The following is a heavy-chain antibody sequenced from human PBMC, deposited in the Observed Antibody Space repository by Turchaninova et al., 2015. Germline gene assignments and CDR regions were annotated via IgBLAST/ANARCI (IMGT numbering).Heavy chain of an antibody. D-gene: IGHD3-10*01. V-gene: IGHV2-5*02. CDR1: GFSLSTSGVG. CDR3: AHRRRAGSYNWFDP. CDR2: IYWEDDK. Sequence: QITLKESGPTLVKPTQTLTLTCTFSGFSLSTSGVGVGWLRQPPGKALEWLAFIYWEDDKRYSQSLKSRLTIPKDTSKNQVVLTMTNMDPVDTATYYCAHRRRAGSYNWFDPWGQGTLVTVSS. J-gene: IGHJ5*02.